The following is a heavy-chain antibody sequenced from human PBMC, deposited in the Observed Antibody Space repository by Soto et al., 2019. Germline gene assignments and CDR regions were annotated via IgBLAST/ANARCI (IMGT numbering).Heavy chain of an antibody. Sequence: EVQLLESGGGLVQPGGSLRLSCAASGFTFSSYAMSWVHQAPGKGLEWVSAISGSGGSRYYADSVKGRFTISRDNSKSTLYLQMNSLRAEDTAVYYCAKWAGSNPYYYGMDVWGQGTTVTVSS. D-gene: IGHD3-10*01. J-gene: IGHJ6*02. V-gene: IGHV3-23*01. CDR3: AKWAGSNPYYYGMDV. CDR1: GFTFSSYA. CDR2: ISGSGGSR.